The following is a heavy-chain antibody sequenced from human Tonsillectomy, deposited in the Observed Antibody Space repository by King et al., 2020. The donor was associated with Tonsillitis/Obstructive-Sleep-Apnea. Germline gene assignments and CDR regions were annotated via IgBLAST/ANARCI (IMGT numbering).Heavy chain of an antibody. CDR3: ATANLRSTSCYGVGCYYYCYMDV. Sequence: QLVQSGAEVKKPGASVKVSCKVSGYTLTELSMHWVRQAPGKGLEWMGRFDPEDGEIIYAQKVQGRVTMTEDTSTDTAYMELSSLRSEDTAVYYCATANLRSTSCYGVGCYYYCYMDVWGKGTTVTVSS. V-gene: IGHV1-24*01. CDR2: FDPEDGEI. J-gene: IGHJ6*03. CDR1: GYTLTELS. D-gene: IGHD2-2*01.